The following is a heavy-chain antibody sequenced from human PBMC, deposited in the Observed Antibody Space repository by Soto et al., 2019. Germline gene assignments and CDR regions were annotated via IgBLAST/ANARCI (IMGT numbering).Heavy chain of an antibody. V-gene: IGHV5-51*01. J-gene: IGHJ6*03. D-gene: IGHD2-2*01. CDR1: GCSFTSYW. CDR3: ARRRAEYQLPPKLYYYYYMDV. CDR2: IYPGDSDT. Sequence: GESLKISCRGSGCSFTSYWIGWVRQMPGKGLEWMGIIYPGDSDTRYSPSFQGQVTISADKSISTAYLQWSSLKASDTAMYYCARRRAEYQLPPKLYYYYYMDVWGKGTTVTVSS.